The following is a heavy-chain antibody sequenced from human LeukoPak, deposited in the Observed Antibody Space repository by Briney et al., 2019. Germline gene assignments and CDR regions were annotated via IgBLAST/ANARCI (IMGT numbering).Heavy chain of an antibody. CDR1: GFTFSHYA. CDR2: ISFDGSDK. J-gene: IGHJ3*02. V-gene: IGHV3-30*04. CDR3: ARDTSIWGVTARPFDI. D-gene: IGHD2-21*02. Sequence: PGGSLRLSCAASGFTFSHYAMHWVRQAPGKGLEWVAVISFDGSDKFYTDSVKGRFIISRGNSTNTLYLQMNSLRAEDTAVYYCARDTSIWGVTARPFDIWGQGTMVTVSS.